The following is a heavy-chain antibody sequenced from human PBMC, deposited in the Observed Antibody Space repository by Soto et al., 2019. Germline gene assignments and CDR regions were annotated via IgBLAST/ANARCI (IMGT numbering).Heavy chain of an antibody. V-gene: IGHV3-30*04. CDR2: TSYDGKNK. D-gene: IGHD6-13*01. CDR3: ARERAIAATGIFYY. J-gene: IGHJ4*02. CDR1: GFTFSNFV. Sequence: QVQLVESGGGVVQPGGSLRLSCAASGFTFSNFVMHWVRQAPGKGLEWVAATSYDGKNKDYADSVKGRFTISRDNSKNTLYQQMNILRHEDTAVYYCARERAIAATGIFYYWGQGTLDTVSS.